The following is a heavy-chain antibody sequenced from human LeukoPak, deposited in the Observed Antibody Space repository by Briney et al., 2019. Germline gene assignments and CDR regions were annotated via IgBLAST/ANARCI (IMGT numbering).Heavy chain of an antibody. CDR3: TRRFIAVAGNVDY. D-gene: IGHD6-19*01. CDR1: GFTFSGSA. V-gene: IGHV3-73*01. Sequence: GGSLRLSCAASGFTFSGSAMHWVRQASGKGLEWVGRIRSKANSYATAYAASVKGRFTISRDDSKNTAYLQMNSLKTEDTAVYYCTRRFIAVAGNVDYWGQGTLVTVSS. CDR2: IRSKANSYAT. J-gene: IGHJ4*02.